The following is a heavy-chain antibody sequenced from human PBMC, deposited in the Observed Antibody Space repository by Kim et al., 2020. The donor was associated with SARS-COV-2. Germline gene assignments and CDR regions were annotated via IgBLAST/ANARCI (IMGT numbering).Heavy chain of an antibody. Sequence: GGSLRLSCAASGFTFSSYSMNWVRQAPGKGLEWVSSISSSSYIYYADSVKGRFTISRDNAKNSLYLQMNSLRAEDTAVYYCARATVVSNFDYWGQGTLVTVSS. CDR2: ISSSSYI. V-gene: IGHV3-21*01. CDR3: ARATVVSNFDY. J-gene: IGHJ4*02. D-gene: IGHD4-17*01. CDR1: GFTFSSYS.